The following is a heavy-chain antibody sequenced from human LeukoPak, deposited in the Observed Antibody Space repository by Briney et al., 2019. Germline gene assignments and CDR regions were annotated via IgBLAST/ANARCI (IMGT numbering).Heavy chain of an antibody. Sequence: SSETLSLTCTVSGGSISSSSYYWGWIRQPPGKGLEWIGEINHSGSTNYNPSLKSRVTISVDTSKNQFSLKLCSVTAADTAVYYCARGSYTAMVSKYFQHWGQGTLVTVSS. V-gene: IGHV4-39*07. CDR3: ARGSYTAMVSKYFQH. CDR2: INHSGST. CDR1: GGSISSSSYY. D-gene: IGHD5-18*01. J-gene: IGHJ1*01.